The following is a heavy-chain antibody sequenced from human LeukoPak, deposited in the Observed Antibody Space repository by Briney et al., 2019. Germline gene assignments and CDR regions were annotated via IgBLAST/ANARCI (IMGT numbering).Heavy chain of an antibody. CDR2: MLDTVTT. CDR1: GASMNTHY. Sequence: SETLSLTCAVSGASMNTHYWSWIRQPPGKGLEWIGYMLDTVTTKDNPSLKSRFTLSADTSKNQFSLRLTSVTAADAAVYYCATIKRGNIFGYFDFWGQGIPVTVSS. V-gene: IGHV4-59*11. J-gene: IGHJ4*02. D-gene: IGHD5-18*01. CDR3: ATIKRGNIFGYFDF.